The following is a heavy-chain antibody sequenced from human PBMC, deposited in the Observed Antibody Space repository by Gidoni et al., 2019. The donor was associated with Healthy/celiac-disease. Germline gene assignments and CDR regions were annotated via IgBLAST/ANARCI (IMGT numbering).Heavy chain of an antibody. V-gene: IGHV3-11*06. D-gene: IGHD4-17*01. CDR3: ARDNPEGHYGDYPESGMDV. CDR1: VFTFSDYY. J-gene: IGHJ6*02. Sequence: QVQLVESGGGLVTPGGSLRLSCAASVFTFSDYYMSWIRQAPGKGLEWVSYISSSSSYTNYADSVKGRFTISRDNAKNSLYLQMNSLRAEDTAVYYCARDNPEGHYGDYPESGMDVWGQGTTVTVSS. CDR2: ISSSSSYT.